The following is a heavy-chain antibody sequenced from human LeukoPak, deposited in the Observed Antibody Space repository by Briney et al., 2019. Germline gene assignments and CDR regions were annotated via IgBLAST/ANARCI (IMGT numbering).Heavy chain of an antibody. J-gene: IGHJ4*02. Sequence: GGSLRLSCAASGFTFSSYCMSWVRQAPGKGLEWVANIKQDGSEKYYVDSVKGRFTISRDNAKNSLYLQMNSLRAEDTSVYYCAREGDYVDLENFVCWGQGTLVTVSS. CDR2: IKQDGSEK. CDR1: GFTFSSYC. CDR3: AREGDYVDLENFVC. V-gene: IGHV3-7*01. D-gene: IGHD4-17*01.